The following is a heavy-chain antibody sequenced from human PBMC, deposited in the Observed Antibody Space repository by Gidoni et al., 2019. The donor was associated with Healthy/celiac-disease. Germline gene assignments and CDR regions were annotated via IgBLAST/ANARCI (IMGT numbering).Heavy chain of an antibody. CDR2: ISSSSSYI. D-gene: IGHD5-12*01. J-gene: IGHJ4*02. CDR3: ARVYSGYDLRLEVPELYFDY. CDR1: GFTFRSYS. V-gene: IGHV3-21*01. Sequence: EVQLVESGGGLVKPGGSLRLSYAASGFTFRSYSMNWVRKSPGKGLEWVSSISSSSSYIYYADSVKGRFTISRDNDKNSLYLQMNSLRAEDTAVYYCARVYSGYDLRLEVPELYFDYWGQGTLVTVSS.